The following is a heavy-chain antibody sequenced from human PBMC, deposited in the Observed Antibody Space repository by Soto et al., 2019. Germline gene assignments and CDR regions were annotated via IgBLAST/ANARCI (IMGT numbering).Heavy chain of an antibody. V-gene: IGHV1-3*04. CDR1: GYKFTTYA. CDR3: ARGEWLYYYYYGMDV. Sequence: QVQLVQSGAEVEKPGASVKVSCKASGYKFTTYAMLWVRQAPGQRPEWMGWINTGNGNTKYSPKFQGRVTITRDTSASTAYMELSSLKSEDTAVYYCARGEWLYYYYYGMDVWGQGSTVTVS. D-gene: IGHD3-3*01. CDR2: INTGNGNT. J-gene: IGHJ6*02.